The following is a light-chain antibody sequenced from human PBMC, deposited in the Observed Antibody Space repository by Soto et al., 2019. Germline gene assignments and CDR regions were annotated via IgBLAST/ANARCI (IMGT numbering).Light chain of an antibody. CDR3: QPYGSTPT. V-gene: IGKV3-20*01. J-gene: IGKJ1*01. CDR2: GAS. Sequence: IVLTQSPGTLSLSPGERATLSCRASQSVSGSYLAWHQQKPGQAPRLLIYGASSRATGIPDRFTGSGSGPDFTLAISRLEPEDFAVYYCQPYGSTPTFGQGTKVEIK. CDR1: QSVSGSY.